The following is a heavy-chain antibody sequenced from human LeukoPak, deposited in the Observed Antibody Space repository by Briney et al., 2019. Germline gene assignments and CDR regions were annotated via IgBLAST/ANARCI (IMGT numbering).Heavy chain of an antibody. CDR2: ISAYNGNT. J-gene: IGHJ6*02. V-gene: IGHV1-18*01. Sequence: ASVKVSCKASGYTFTSYGISWVRQAPGQGLEWIGWISAYNGNTNYAQKLQGRVTMTTDTSTSTAYMELRSLRSDDTAVYYCARASTMVRGPTLLWYYYGMDVWGQGTTVTVSS. CDR1: GYTFTSYG. D-gene: IGHD3-10*01. CDR3: ARASTMVRGPTLLWYYYGMDV.